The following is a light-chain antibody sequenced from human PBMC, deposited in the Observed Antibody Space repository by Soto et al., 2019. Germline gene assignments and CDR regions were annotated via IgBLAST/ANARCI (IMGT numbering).Light chain of an antibody. CDR2: WAS. Sequence: DIVMTQSPDSLAVSLGERATINCKSSQSVLHSSSNNNYLAWYQQKPGQPPKLLIYWASTRESGVPDRFSGSGSGTDFTLTISSLQAEDVAVYYCQQHYSSPPTFGPGTKVDIK. V-gene: IGKV4-1*01. J-gene: IGKJ3*01. CDR3: QQHYSSPPT. CDR1: QSVLHSSSNNNY.